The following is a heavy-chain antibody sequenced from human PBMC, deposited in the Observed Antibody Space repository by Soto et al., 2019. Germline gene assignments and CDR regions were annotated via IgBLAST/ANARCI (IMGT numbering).Heavy chain of an antibody. CDR1: GFTFSSYA. D-gene: IGHD6-13*01. CDR3: AKDLYSSSWGYFQH. V-gene: IGHV3-23*01. J-gene: IGHJ1*01. CDR2: ISGSGSST. Sequence: GGSLRLSCAASGFTFSSYAMSWVRQAPGKGLEWVSAISGSGSSTYYADSVKGRFTISRDNSKNTLYLQMNSLRAEDTAVYYCAKDLYSSSWGYFQHWGQGTLVTVSS.